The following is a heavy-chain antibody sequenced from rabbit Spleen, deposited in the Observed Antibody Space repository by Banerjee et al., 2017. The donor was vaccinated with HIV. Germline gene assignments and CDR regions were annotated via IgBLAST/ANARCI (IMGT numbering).Heavy chain of an antibody. CDR3: ARDTGSSFSSYGMDL. J-gene: IGHJ6*01. V-gene: IGHV1S40*01. Sequence: QSLEESGGDLVKPGASLTLTCTASGFSFSSDYYMCWVRQAPGRGLEWIACIVVGSGSAYYVSWAKGRFTISKTSSTTVTLQMTSLTAADTATYFCARDTGSSFSSYGMDLWGPGTLVTVS. D-gene: IGHD8-1*01. CDR2: IVVGSGSA. CDR1: GFSFSSDYY.